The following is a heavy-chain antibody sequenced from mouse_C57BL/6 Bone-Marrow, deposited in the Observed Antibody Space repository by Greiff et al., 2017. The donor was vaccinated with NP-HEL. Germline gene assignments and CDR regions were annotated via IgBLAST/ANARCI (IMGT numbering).Heavy chain of an antibody. Sequence: QVQLKESGPELVKPGASVKISCKASGYAFSSSWMNWVKQRPGKGLEWIGRIYPGDGDTNYNGKFKGKATLTADKSSSTAYMQLSSLTSEDSAVYFCARWAWFAYWGQGTLVTVSA. CDR2: IYPGDGDT. CDR3: ARWAWFAY. CDR1: GYAFSSSW. V-gene: IGHV1-82*01. J-gene: IGHJ3*01.